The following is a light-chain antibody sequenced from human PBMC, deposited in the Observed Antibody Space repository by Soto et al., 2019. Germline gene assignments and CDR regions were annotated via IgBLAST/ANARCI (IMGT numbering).Light chain of an antibody. V-gene: IGKV3-15*01. Sequence: EIVMTQSPATLSVSPGERATLSCRASQSVRSCLAWYQQKPGQAPRLLIYRASTRATGIPARFSGTGSGTEFTLTISSLQSEDFAVYYCQQCNNWPPLTFGGGTKVEI. J-gene: IGKJ4*01. CDR2: RAS. CDR3: QQCNNWPPLT. CDR1: QSVRSC.